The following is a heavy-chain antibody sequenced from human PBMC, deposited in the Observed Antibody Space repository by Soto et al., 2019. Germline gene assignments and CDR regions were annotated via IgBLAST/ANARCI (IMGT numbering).Heavy chain of an antibody. CDR3: ARDLGRVAVAGSFDY. V-gene: IGHV3-7*03. D-gene: IGHD6-19*01. J-gene: IGHJ4*02. Sequence: PGGSLRLSCAASRFTFSSYWMSWVRQAPGKGLEWVANIKEDGSAKYYVDSVKGRFTISRDNAKNSLYLQMNSLRAEDTAVYYCARDLGRVAVAGSFDYWGQGALVTVSS. CDR1: RFTFSSYW. CDR2: IKEDGSAK.